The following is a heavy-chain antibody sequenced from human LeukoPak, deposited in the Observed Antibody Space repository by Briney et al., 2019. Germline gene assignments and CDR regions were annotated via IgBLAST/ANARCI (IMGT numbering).Heavy chain of an antibody. CDR3: VSPTADYPFLYYFDS. Sequence: GGSLRLSCAASRFTFSSYAMSWVRQAPGKGLEWVAVISSDGNSKNFALSVKGRFAISRDNSKNTLFLQMNNLRSEDTALYYCVSPTADYPFLYYFDSWGQGTLVTVSS. D-gene: IGHD5-12*01. CDR1: RFTFSSYA. CDR2: ISSDGNSK. J-gene: IGHJ4*02. V-gene: IGHV3-30*09.